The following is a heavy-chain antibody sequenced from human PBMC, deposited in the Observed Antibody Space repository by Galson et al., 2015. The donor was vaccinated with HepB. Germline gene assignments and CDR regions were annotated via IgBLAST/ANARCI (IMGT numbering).Heavy chain of an antibody. Sequence: SVKVSCKASGYTFTTYGISWVRQAPGQGLEWMGWISAYKGNTYYAQKFQGRVTMTTDTSTSTAYMELRSLRSDDTAVYYCARDLFYYDSTGYYSDVFDIWGQGTMVTVSS. J-gene: IGHJ3*02. CDR3: ARDLFYYDSTGYYSDVFDI. V-gene: IGHV1-18*01. CDR1: GYTFTTYG. D-gene: IGHD3-22*01. CDR2: ISAYKGNT.